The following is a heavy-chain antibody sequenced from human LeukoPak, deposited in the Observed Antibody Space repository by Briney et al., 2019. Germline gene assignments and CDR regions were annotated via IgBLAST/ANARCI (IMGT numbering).Heavy chain of an antibody. CDR3: AKDRDNLGSYDY. J-gene: IGHJ4*02. CDR2: IWFDGSNK. Sequence: PGGSLRLSCAASGFTFSRFGMHWVRQPPGKWLEWVAAIWFDGSNKYYRDSVKGRFTISRDNSRNTLYLQMSSLRAEDTAVYYCAKDRDNLGSYDYWGQGTLVTVSS. D-gene: IGHD1-26*01. CDR1: GFTFSRFG. V-gene: IGHV3-33*03.